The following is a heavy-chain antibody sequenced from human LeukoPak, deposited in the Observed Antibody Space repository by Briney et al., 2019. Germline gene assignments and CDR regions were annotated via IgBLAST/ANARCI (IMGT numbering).Heavy chain of an antibody. Sequence: GGSLRLSCAPSGFIFSSYWMSWVRQAPGKGLEWVANIKQDGIEKHYVDSVKGRFAISRDSAKNSLYLQMNSLRAEDTAVYYCARDRLNELDYWGQGTLVTVSS. V-gene: IGHV3-7*01. D-gene: IGHD3-22*01. CDR2: IKQDGIEK. CDR1: GFIFSSYW. CDR3: ARDRLNELDY. J-gene: IGHJ4*02.